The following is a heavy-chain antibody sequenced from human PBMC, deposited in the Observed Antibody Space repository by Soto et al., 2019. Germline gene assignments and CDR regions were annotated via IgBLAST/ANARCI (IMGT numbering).Heavy chain of an antibody. CDR3: ARDLAAGDH. Sequence: QVQLVQSGAEVKKPGASVKLSCRTSGYTFTHYYFYWVRQAPGQGLEWLAIINPASGSTNYSQDFLGRVTLTMDTSTTTVYMELSGLRAEDTAIFYGARDLAAGDHWGQGTLVTVSS. V-gene: IGHV1-46*01. CDR1: GYTFTHYY. J-gene: IGHJ4*02. CDR2: INPASGST. D-gene: IGHD6-25*01.